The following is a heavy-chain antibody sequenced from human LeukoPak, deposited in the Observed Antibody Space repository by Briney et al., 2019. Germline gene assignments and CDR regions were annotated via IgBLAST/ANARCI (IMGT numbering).Heavy chain of an antibody. D-gene: IGHD6-13*01. CDR3: ARHGAAAAGDYFYYYLDV. J-gene: IGHJ6*03. CDR2: IYYSGST. CDR1: GASIPSYY. Sequence: KPSETLSLTCTVSGASIPSYYWSWIRQLPGKGLEWIGYIYYSGSTNYNPSLKSRVTISVDTSKNQFSLKLSSVSAADTAVYYCARHGAAAAGDYFYYYLDVWGKGTTVTVSS. V-gene: IGHV4-59*08.